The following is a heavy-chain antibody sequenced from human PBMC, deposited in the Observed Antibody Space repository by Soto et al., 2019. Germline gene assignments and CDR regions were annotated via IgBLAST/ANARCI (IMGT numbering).Heavy chain of an antibody. V-gene: IGHV1-18*04. CDR1: GYEFERFP. CDR3: ARDDPERRKSFDY. CDR2: ISPYSGSR. J-gene: IGHJ4*02. Sequence: ASVNVSCKASGYEFERFPISWVRQARGQGLEWMGLISPYSGSRYYAEKFQGRVTMTTDTSTSTAYMELSSLRSEDTAVYYCARDDPERRKSFDYWGQGTLVTVSS. D-gene: IGHD1-1*01.